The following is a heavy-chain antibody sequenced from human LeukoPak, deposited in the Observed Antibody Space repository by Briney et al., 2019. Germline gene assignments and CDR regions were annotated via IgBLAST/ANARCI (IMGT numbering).Heavy chain of an antibody. V-gene: IGHV3-48*01. CDR3: ARDLHRGSYSSGY. CDR1: GFTFSSYS. CDR2: ISSSSTI. J-gene: IGHJ4*02. D-gene: IGHD1-26*01. Sequence: GGSLRLSCAASGFTFSSYSMNGVSQAPGKGLERVSYISSSSTIYYADSVKGRFTISRDNAKNSLYLQMNSLRAEDTAVYYCARDLHRGSYSSGYWGQGTLVTVSS.